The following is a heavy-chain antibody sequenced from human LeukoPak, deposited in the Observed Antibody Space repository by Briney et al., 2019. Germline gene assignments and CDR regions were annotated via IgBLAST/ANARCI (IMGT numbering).Heavy chain of an antibody. CDR2: IYSGGST. V-gene: IGHV3-53*01. CDR3: ARETVDTATNDAFDI. CDR1: GFTFSSCA. D-gene: IGHD5-18*01. J-gene: IGHJ3*02. Sequence: PGGSLRLSCAASGFTFSSCAINWVRQAPGKGLEWVSVIYSGGSTYYADSVKGRFTISRDNSKNTLYLQMNSLRAEDTAVYYCARETVDTATNDAFDIWGQGTMVTVSS.